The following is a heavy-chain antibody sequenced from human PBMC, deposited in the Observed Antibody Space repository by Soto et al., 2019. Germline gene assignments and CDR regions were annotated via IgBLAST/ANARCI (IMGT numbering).Heavy chain of an antibody. D-gene: IGHD5-18*01. CDR3: ARGAMANFDY. J-gene: IGHJ4*02. CDR2: VNHSGEA. CDR1: GGAFRNYY. V-gene: IGHV4-34*01. Sequence: SETLSLTCGVYGGAFRNYYWIWVRQPPGKGLEWIGEVNHSGEATYNPSLQSRVTISLDTTNNQFSLTLTSVTAADTGVDFWARGAMANFDYWGQGTVVTVSS.